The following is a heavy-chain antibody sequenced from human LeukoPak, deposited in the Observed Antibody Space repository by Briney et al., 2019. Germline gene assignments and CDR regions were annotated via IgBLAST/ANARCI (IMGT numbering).Heavy chain of an antibody. D-gene: IGHD3-10*01. CDR3: AKDPRLHPSDSGSIPYYFDY. V-gene: IGHV3-30*02. J-gene: IGHJ4*02. CDR1: GFTFSNYG. Sequence: GGSLRLSCAASGFTFSNYGMHWVRQAPGKGLEWVSFIRFDGSSEYYTDSVTGRFTISRDNSKSTLYLQMNSLRAEDTAVYYCAKDPRLHPSDSGSIPYYFDYWGQGTLVTVSS. CDR2: IRFDGSSE.